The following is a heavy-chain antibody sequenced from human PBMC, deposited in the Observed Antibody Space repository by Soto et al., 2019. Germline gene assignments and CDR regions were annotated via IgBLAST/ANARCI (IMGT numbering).Heavy chain of an antibody. CDR2: FYASGYT. CDR1: GGSISNYY. CDR3: ARGNQVAMSDY. Sequence: SETLSLTCAVSGGSISNYYWSWVRQPAGKGLEWIGRFYASGYTNYNPSLKSRVTMSLDISKNQFSLRLSSVTAADTAVYYCARGNQVAMSDYWGQGTLVTVSS. J-gene: IGHJ4*02. V-gene: IGHV4-4*07.